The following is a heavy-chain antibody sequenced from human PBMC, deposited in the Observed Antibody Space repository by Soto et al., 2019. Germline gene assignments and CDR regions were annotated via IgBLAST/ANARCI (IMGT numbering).Heavy chain of an antibody. Sequence: EMQLLESGGGLVQAGGSLRLSCAASGFTVSSYALNWVRQAPGKGLEWVSGISASTYYADSAKGRFTISRDTCKNTLYLQINSLRAEDTAIYFCAIRMYSPRWYYLDYWGQGTLVTVSS. CDR1: GFTVSSYA. J-gene: IGHJ4*02. CDR3: AIRMYSPRWYYLDY. CDR2: ISAST. D-gene: IGHD6-13*01. V-gene: IGHV3-23*01.